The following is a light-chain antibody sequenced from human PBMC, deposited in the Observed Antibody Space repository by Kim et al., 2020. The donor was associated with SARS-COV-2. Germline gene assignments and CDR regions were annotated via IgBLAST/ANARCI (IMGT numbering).Light chain of an antibody. V-gene: IGKV3-15*01. CDR3: PQYNNWPPLYS. CDR1: QVVICD. CDR2: GAS. Sequence: SPGEGAAPPCRAGQVVICDLAWHQQKTGQAPRLRICGASPRATGIPARFSGSGSGPEFTLTISSLQSEDFAVYYCPQYNNWPPLYSFGQGTKLEI. J-gene: IGKJ2*03.